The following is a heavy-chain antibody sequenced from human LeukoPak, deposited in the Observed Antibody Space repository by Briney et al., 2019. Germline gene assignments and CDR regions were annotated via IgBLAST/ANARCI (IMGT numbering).Heavy chain of an antibody. CDR2: IYYSGST. J-gene: IGHJ4*02. CDR1: GGSISSYY. V-gene: IGHV4-59*12. CDR3: ARLVVITGFDY. Sequence: SETLSLTCTVSGGSISSYYWSWIRQPPGKGLEWIGYIYYSGSTNYNPSLKSRVTISVDTSKNQFSLKLSSATAADTAVYYCARLVVITGFDYWGQGTLVTVSS. D-gene: IGHD3-22*01.